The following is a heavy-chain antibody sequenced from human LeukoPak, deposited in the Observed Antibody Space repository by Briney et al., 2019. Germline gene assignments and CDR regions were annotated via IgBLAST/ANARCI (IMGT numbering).Heavy chain of an antibody. V-gene: IGHV1-2*02. CDR1: GYTVINYY. Sequence: ASVKVSCKAAGYTVINYYMNWVRQARGQRREWMGWINPNSGDTNYAHKFQGRVTMTRDTSISTAYLELSRLRSDDTAVYYCARDYGGKSNWFDPWGQGTLVTVSS. CDR2: INPNSGDT. J-gene: IGHJ5*02. CDR3: ARDYGGKSNWFDP. D-gene: IGHD4-23*01.